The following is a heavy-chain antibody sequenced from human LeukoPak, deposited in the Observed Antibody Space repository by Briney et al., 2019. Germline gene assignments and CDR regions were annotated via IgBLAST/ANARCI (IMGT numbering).Heavy chain of an antibody. CDR2: INPNSGGT. V-gene: IGHV1-2*04. D-gene: IGHD4-23*01. CDR3: ARTINHGGNDAFDI. J-gene: IGHJ3*02. CDR1: GYTFTGYY. Sequence: ASVKVPCKASGYTFTGYYMHWVRQAPGQGLEWMGWINPNSGGTNYAQKFQGWVTMTRDTSISTAYVELSRLRSDDTAVYYCARTINHGGNDAFDIWGQGTMVTVSS.